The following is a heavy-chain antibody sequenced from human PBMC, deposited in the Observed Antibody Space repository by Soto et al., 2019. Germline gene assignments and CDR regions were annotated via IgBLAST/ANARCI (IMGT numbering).Heavy chain of an antibody. D-gene: IGHD6-19*01. J-gene: IGHJ4*02. CDR2: IIPILGIA. CDR3: ARSQAQTGYSSGWFSAY. Sequence: SVKVSCKASGGTFSSYTISWVRQAPGQGLEWMGRIIPILGIANYAQKLQGRVTMTTDTSTSTAYMELRSLRSDDTAVYYCARSQAQTGYSSGWFSAYWGQGTLVTVSS. CDR1: GGTFSSYT. V-gene: IGHV1-69*02.